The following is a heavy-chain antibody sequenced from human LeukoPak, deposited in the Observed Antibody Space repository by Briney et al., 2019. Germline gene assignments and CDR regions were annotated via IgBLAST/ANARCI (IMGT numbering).Heavy chain of an antibody. Sequence: ASVKVSCKASGYTFTSYGISWVRQAPGQGLEWMGWISAYNGNTNYAQKLQGRVTITTDTSTSTAYMELRSLRSDDTAVYYCARDSTLNYYDSSGYTDPTDYWGQGTLVTVSS. J-gene: IGHJ4*02. CDR3: ARDSTLNYYDSSGYTDPTDY. V-gene: IGHV1-18*01. D-gene: IGHD3-22*01. CDR1: GYTFTSYG. CDR2: ISAYNGNT.